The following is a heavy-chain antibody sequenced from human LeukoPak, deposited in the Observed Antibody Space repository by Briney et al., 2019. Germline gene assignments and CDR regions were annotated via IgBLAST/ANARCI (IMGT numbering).Heavy chain of an antibody. CDR2: IRYDGSNN. CDR1: GFTFSGYG. J-gene: IGHJ5*02. D-gene: IGHD3-22*01. Sequence: GGSLRLSCAASGFTFSGYGMHWVRQAPGKGLEWVAFIRYDGSNNYYTDSVKGRFTISRDNAKNSLYPQMNRLRAEDTAVYYCAKAQGDYYYDSSGYYDWFDPWGQGTLVTVSS. CDR3: AKAQGDYYYDSSGYYDWFDP. V-gene: IGHV3-30*02.